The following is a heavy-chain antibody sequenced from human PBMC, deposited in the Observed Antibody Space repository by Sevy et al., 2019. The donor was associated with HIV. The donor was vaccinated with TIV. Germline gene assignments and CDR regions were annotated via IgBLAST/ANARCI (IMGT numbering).Heavy chain of an antibody. Sequence: GGSLRLSCAASGFSFSSYGMHWVRQAPGKGLEWMSYIQYDGSNKDYADSVKGRFTISRDNSKNTLYLQMNSLRFEDTAVFYGGKKGGGGGGDHWGQGTLVTVSS. V-gene: IGHV3-30*02. CDR2: IQYDGSNK. J-gene: IGHJ4*02. CDR1: GFSFSSYG. CDR3: GKKGGGGGGDH. D-gene: IGHD3-16*01.